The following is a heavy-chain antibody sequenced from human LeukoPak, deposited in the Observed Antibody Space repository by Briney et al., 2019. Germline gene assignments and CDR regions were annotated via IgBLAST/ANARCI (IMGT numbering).Heavy chain of an antibody. Sequence: ASVKVSCKASGSTFISYDINWVRQAAGQGLEWMGWMNPNSGNTGYAQKFQGRVTMTRNTSISTAYMELSGLRSDDTAVYYCARGGERANFYGLGSSPNWFDPWGQGTLVTVSS. CDR3: ARGGERANFYGLGSSPNWFDP. V-gene: IGHV1-8*02. J-gene: IGHJ5*02. CDR2: MNPNSGNT. D-gene: IGHD3-10*01. CDR1: GSTFISYD.